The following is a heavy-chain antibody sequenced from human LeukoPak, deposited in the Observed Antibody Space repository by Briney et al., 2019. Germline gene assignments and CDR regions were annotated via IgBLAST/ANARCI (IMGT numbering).Heavy chain of an antibody. CDR1: GYTFTGYY. V-gene: IGHV1-2*02. Sequence: ASVKVSCKASGYTFTGYYMHWVRQAPGQGLEWMGWINPNSGGTNYAQKFQGGVTMTSDTSISTAYMELSRLRSDDTAVYYCASLGVVAATYWFDPWGQGTLVTVSS. CDR2: INPNSGGT. J-gene: IGHJ5*02. D-gene: IGHD2-15*01. CDR3: ASLGVVAATYWFDP.